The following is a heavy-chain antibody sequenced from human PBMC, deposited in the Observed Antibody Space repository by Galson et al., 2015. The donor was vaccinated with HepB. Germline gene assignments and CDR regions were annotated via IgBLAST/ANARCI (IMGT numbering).Heavy chain of an antibody. CDR1: GFTFSTYA. CDR2: ISGSDDGT. J-gene: IGHJ4*02. Sequence: SLRLSCAASGFTFSTYAMSWVRQTPGKGLEWVAAISGSDDGTYHAASVRGRFTISRDDSKNTLYLQMNRLRAEDTATYYCAKGMAGSCTRVLCSSFDYWGQGSLVTVSS. CDR3: AKGMAGSCTRVLCSSFDY. D-gene: IGHD2-8*02. V-gene: IGHV3-23*01.